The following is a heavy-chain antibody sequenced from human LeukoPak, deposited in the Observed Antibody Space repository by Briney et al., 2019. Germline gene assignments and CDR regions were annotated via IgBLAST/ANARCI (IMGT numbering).Heavy chain of an antibody. Sequence: PGGSLRLSCSASGFTFSNYPFHWVRQAPGKGLEYVSAITTTGGSTYYADSVKGRFTTSRDNSKNTLYLQMSSLRAEDTAVYYCVRSSSGSYDYWGPGTLVTVSS. J-gene: IGHJ4*02. V-gene: IGHV3-64D*06. CDR1: GFTFSNYP. CDR3: VRSSSGSYDY. D-gene: IGHD6-19*01. CDR2: ITTTGGST.